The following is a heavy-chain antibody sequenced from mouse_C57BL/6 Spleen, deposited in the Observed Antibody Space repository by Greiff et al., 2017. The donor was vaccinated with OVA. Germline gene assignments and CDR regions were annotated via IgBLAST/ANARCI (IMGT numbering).Heavy chain of an antibody. Sequence: DVKLVESGGGLVKPGGSLKLSCAASGFTFSDYGMHWVRQAPEKGLEWVAYISSGSSTIYYADTVKGRFTISRDNAKNTLFLQMTSLRSEDTAMYYCARGQGGYFDYWGQGTTLTVSS. D-gene: IGHD6-1*01. CDR1: GFTFSDYG. CDR3: ARGQGGYFDY. CDR2: ISSGSSTI. J-gene: IGHJ2*01. V-gene: IGHV5-17*01.